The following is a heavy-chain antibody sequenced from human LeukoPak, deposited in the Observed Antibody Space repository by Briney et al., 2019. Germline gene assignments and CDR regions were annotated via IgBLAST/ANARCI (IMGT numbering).Heavy chain of an antibody. CDR3: ARRSRGSGWTPIDY. CDR2: IYPDDSDT. V-gene: IGHV5-51*01. CDR1: GYIFSNYW. D-gene: IGHD6-19*01. Sequence: GEPLKISCKGSGYIFSNYWIGWVRQMPGKGLEWMGIIYPDDSDTKYSPSFQGQVTISVDKSISTAYLQWSSLKASDTAMYYCARRSRGSGWTPIDYWGQGTLVTVSS. J-gene: IGHJ4*02.